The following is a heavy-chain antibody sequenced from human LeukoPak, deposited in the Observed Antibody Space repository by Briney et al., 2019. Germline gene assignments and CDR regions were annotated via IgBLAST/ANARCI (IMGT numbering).Heavy chain of an antibody. D-gene: IGHD3-22*01. V-gene: IGHV1-46*01. CDR2: INPSGGST. J-gene: IGHJ4*02. Sequence: ASVKVSCKASGYTFTSYYMHWVRQAPGQGLEWMRIINPSGGSTSYAQKFQGRVTMTRDMSTSTVYMELSSLRSEDTAVYYCARAPPLYYDSSGYYYDYFDYWGQGTLVTVSS. CDR1: GYTFTSYY. CDR3: ARAPPLYYDSSGYYYDYFDY.